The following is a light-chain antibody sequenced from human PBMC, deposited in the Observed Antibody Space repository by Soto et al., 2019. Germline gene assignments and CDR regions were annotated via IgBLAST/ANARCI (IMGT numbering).Light chain of an antibody. CDR2: DAS. J-gene: IGKJ4*01. CDR1: QSVRGTY. CDR3: PQYGHSPVT. Sequence: EIVLTQTPGTVSLSPGERATLSCRASQSVRGTYFAWYQHKPGQAPRLLIFDASTRATGIPDRFSGSGSGTDFTLTISRLEPEDFALYYCPQYGHSPVTFGGGTKVDIK. V-gene: IGKV3-20*01.